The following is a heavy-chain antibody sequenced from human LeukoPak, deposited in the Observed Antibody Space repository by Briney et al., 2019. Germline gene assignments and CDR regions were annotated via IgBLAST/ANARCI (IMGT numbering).Heavy chain of an antibody. J-gene: IGHJ4*02. CDR2: ISWNSGSI. Sequence: SLRLFCAASGFTFDDYAMHWVRQAPGKGLEWVSGISWNSGSIGYADSVKGRFTISRDNAKNSLYLQMNSLRAEDTALYYCAKDRGYCRGGSCSSFRGLPRNQEGVFDYWGQGTLVTVSS. CDR1: GFTFDDYA. D-gene: IGHD2-15*01. V-gene: IGHV3-9*01. CDR3: AKDRGYCRGGSCSSFRGLPRNQEGVFDY.